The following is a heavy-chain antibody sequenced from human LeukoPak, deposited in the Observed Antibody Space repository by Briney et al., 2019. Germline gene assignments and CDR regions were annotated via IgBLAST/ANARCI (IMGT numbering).Heavy chain of an antibody. J-gene: IGHJ5*02. CDR2: IYHSGST. D-gene: IGHD3-10*01. Sequence: SETLSLTCTVSGYSISSGYYWGWIRQPPGKGLEWIGSIYHSGSTYYNPSLKSRVTISVDTSKNQFSLKLSSVTAADTAVYYCATGLWFGPQSKGDWFDPWGQGTLVTVSS. CDR3: ATGLWFGPQSKGDWFDP. CDR1: GYSISSGYY. V-gene: IGHV4-38-2*02.